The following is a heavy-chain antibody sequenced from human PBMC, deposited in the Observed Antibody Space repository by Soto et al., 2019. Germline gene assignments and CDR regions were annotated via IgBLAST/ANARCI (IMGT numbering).Heavy chain of an antibody. Sequence: ASVKVSCKASGYTFTSYYMHWVRQAPGQGLEWMGIINTSGGSTSYAQKFQGRVTMTRDTSTSTVYMELSSLRSEDTAVYYCARDTQNPANRHGMDVWGQGTTVTVSS. CDR1: GYTFTSYY. D-gene: IGHD7-27*01. CDR3: ARDTQNPANRHGMDV. CDR2: INTSGGST. J-gene: IGHJ6*01. V-gene: IGHV1-46*01.